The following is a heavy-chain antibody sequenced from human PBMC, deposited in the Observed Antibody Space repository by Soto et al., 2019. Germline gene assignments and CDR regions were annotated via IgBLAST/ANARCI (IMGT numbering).Heavy chain of an antibody. D-gene: IGHD3-16*01. CDR1: GGSISSGGYY. CDR2: IYYSGST. V-gene: IGHV4-31*03. Sequence: SETLSLTCTVSGGSISSGGYYWSWIRQHPGKGLEWIGYIYYSGSTYYNPSLKSRVTISVDTSKNQFSLKLSSVTAADTAVYYCVLGLGFPNDAFDIWGQGTMVTVSS. J-gene: IGHJ3*02. CDR3: VLGLGFPNDAFDI.